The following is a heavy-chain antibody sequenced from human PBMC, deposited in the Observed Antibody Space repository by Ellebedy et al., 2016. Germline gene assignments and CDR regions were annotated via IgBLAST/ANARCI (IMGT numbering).Heavy chain of an antibody. J-gene: IGHJ4*02. D-gene: IGHD6-13*01. CDR2: ISSSSSYI. V-gene: IGHV3-21*01. CDR1: GFTFNNYA. Sequence: GGSLRLSCVASGFTFNNYAMVWVRQAPGKGLEWVSSISSSSSYIYYADSVKGRFTISRDNAKNTQYLQMNSLRADDTAIYYCVRGGLPAAGDYWGQGTLVTVSS. CDR3: VRGGLPAAGDY.